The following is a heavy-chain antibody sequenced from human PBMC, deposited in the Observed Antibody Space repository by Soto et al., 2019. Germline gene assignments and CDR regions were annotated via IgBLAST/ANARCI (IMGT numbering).Heavy chain of an antibody. CDR1: GGSISSGGYY. J-gene: IGHJ4*02. CDR2: IYYSGSS. Sequence: QVQLQESGPGLVKPSQTLSLTCTVSGGSISSGGYYWSWIRQHPGKGLEWIGYIYYSGSSYYNPSLKCLVTISVDTSKNQFSLKLSSVTAADTAVYYCARVYCSGGSCYEFDYWGQGTLVTVSS. V-gene: IGHV4-31*01. D-gene: IGHD2-15*01. CDR3: ARVYCSGGSCYEFDY.